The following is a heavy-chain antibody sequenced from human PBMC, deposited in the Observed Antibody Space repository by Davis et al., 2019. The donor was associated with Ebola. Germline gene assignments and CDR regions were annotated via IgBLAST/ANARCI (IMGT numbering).Heavy chain of an antibody. CDR1: GFTFSDYY. D-gene: IGHD1-14*01. CDR3: ARDQYLLPESDPADYYYYMDV. V-gene: IGHV3-72*01. J-gene: IGHJ6*03. CDR2: IRNKASSYST. Sequence: PGGSLRLSCAASGFTFSDYYMDWVRQAPGMGLEWVGRIRNKASSYSTEYAASVKGRFTISRDDSENSHYLQMNNLKTEDTAVYYCARDQYLLPESDPADYYYYMDVWGKGTTVTVSS.